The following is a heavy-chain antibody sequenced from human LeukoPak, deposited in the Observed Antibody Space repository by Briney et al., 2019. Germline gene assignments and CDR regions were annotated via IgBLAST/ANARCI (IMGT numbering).Heavy chain of an antibody. CDR2: MNPNSGNT. Sequence: ASVKVSCKASGYTFTSYDINWVRQATGQGLEWMGGMNPNSGNTGYAQKFQGRVTMTRNTSISTAYMELSSLRSEDTAVYYCARGWGYYDFWSGYYYYYGMDVWGQGTTVTVSS. CDR3: ARGWGYYDFWSGYYYYYGMDV. D-gene: IGHD3-3*01. J-gene: IGHJ6*02. CDR1: GYTFTSYD. V-gene: IGHV1-8*01.